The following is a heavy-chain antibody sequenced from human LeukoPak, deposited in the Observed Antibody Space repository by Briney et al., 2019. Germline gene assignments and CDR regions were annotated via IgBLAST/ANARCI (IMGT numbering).Heavy chain of an antibody. J-gene: IGHJ4*02. CDR3: ARDSPRLRGPLVIYYFDF. Sequence: GSLRLSCAASDFSFITYAMSWVRQAPGKGLEWVSTISGGGDATYYADSVKGRFTISRDNSKNTLYLQMNSLRVEDTAVYYCARDSPRLRGPLVIYYFDFWGQGTLVTVSS. CDR1: DFSFITYA. D-gene: IGHD3-10*01. V-gene: IGHV3-23*01. CDR2: ISGGGDAT.